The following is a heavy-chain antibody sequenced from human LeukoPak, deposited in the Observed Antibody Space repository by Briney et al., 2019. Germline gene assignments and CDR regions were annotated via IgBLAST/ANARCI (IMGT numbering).Heavy chain of an antibody. CDR3: ARENYFDY. Sequence: SQTLSLTCSVSGGSISGAYYWRWIRQHPGKGLDYFGYIYYSATTYYNPSLQSRVTISVDTSKNQFSLKLNSVTAADTAVYYCARENYFDYWGQGTVVTVSS. V-gene: IGHV4-31*03. CDR2: IYYSATT. CDR1: GGSISGAYY. J-gene: IGHJ4*02.